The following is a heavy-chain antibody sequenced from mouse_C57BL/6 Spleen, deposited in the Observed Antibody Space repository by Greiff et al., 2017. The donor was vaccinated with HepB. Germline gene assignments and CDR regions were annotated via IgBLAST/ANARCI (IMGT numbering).Heavy chain of an antibody. D-gene: IGHD4-1*01. V-gene: IGHV1-69*01. CDR1: GYTFTSYW. CDR2: IDPSDSYT. Sequence: QVQLQQPGAELVMPGASVKLSCKASGYTFTSYWMHWVKQRPGQGLEWIGEIDPSDSYTNYTQKFKGKSTLTVDKSSSTAYMQLSSLTSEDSAVYYCARRGLGRDFDYWGQGTTLTVSS. CDR3: ARRGLGRDFDY. J-gene: IGHJ2*01.